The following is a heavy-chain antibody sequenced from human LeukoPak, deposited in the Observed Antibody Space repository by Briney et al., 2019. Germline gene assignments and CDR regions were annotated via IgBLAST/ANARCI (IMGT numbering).Heavy chain of an antibody. CDR3: TRGSIAYYYMDV. CDR1: GVSFSDNY. Sequence: PSETLSLTCAVHGVSFSDNYWNWIRQPPGKGLEWIGEINHSGSTNYNPSLKSRATISVDTSKNQFSLKLSSVTAADTAVYYCTRGSIAYYYMDVWGKGTTVTISS. J-gene: IGHJ6*03. CDR2: INHSGST. D-gene: IGHD3-22*01. V-gene: IGHV4-34*01.